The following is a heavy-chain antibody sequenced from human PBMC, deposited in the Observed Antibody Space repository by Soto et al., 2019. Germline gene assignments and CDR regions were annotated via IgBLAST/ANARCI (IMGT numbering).Heavy chain of an antibody. CDR1: GFNFATNW. V-gene: IGHV5-51*01. J-gene: IGHJ4*02. CDR3: AKFRVGGYCTDPVCYHFDT. Sequence: EVQLVQSGAEVKKPGESLEISCKGSGFNFATNWIGWVRQMPGKGPEWVGIIFPEDSETRYSPSFEGQVTISADKSISTAYLRWSGLRDSDTAMYYCAKFRVGGYCTDPVCYHFDTWGQGTLVTVSS. CDR2: IFPEDSET. D-gene: IGHD2-8*01.